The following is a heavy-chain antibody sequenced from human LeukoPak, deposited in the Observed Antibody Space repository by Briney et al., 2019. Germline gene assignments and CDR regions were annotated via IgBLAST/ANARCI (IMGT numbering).Heavy chain of an antibody. J-gene: IGHJ3*02. CDR1: GFTFSSYG. CDR3: AKDAFDT. Sequence: GGSLRLSCAASGFTFSSYGMHWVRQAPGKGLEWVAVISYDGSNKYYADSVKGRFTISRDNSKNTLYLQMNSLRAEDTAVYYCAKDAFDTWGQGTMVTVSS. V-gene: IGHV3-30*18. CDR2: ISYDGSNK.